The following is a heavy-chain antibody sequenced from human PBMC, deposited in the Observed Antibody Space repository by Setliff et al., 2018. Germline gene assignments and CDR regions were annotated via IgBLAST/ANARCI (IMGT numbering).Heavy chain of an antibody. V-gene: IGHV3-30*07. J-gene: IGHJ4*02. CDR1: GFTFARFA. Sequence: PGGSLRLSCAASGFTFARFAMHWVRQAPGKGLEWVAVISYDGINKYYADSVKGRFTISRDNSKNTLYLQMNSLRAEDTAVYYCAKDRVTIFGVVSYFDYWGQGTLVTVSS. CDR3: AKDRVTIFGVVSYFDY. CDR2: ISYDGINK. D-gene: IGHD3-3*01.